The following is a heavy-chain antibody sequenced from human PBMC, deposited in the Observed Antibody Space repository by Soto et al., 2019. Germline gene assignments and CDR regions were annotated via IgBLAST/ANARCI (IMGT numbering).Heavy chain of an antibody. V-gene: IGHV3-11*06. CDR3: ARMITFGGVVYYFDY. Sequence: GGSLRLSCAASGFTFSDYYMSWIRQAPGKGLEWVSYISSSSSYTNYADSVKGRFTISRDNAKNSLYLQMNSLRAEDTAVYYCARMITFGGVVYYFDYWGQGTLVTVS. CDR1: GFTFSDYY. D-gene: IGHD3-16*01. CDR2: ISSSSSYT. J-gene: IGHJ4*02.